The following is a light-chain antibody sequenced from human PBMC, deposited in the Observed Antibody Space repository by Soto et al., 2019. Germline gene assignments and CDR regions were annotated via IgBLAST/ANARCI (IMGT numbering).Light chain of an antibody. V-gene: IGLV2-18*01. Sequence: QSVLSQPPSVSGSPGQSVTISCTGASSDVGSYTRVSWYQQPPGTAPKLMIYEVRNRPSGVPDRFSGSKSGNTASLTISGLQAEDEADYYCSLYTSSSTYVFGTGTKVTGL. CDR2: EVR. CDR1: SSDVGSYTR. J-gene: IGLJ1*01. CDR3: SLYTSSSTYV.